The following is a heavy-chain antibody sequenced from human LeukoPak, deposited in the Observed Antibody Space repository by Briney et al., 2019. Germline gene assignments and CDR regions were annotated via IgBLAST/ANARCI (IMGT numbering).Heavy chain of an antibody. V-gene: IGHV5-51*01. J-gene: IGHJ5*01. D-gene: IGHD2-15*01. Sequence: GESLKISCQGSGYSFTNYWIGWVRHMPGRGLDWMAIVYPGDSHTKYNPSFHGQVTISADKSSSTAYLQWISLRASDTAIYYCVRTPTCSSGSCYPNWFDSWGQGTLVTVSS. CDR3: VRTPTCSSGSCYPNWFDS. CDR2: VYPGDSHT. CDR1: GYSFTNYW.